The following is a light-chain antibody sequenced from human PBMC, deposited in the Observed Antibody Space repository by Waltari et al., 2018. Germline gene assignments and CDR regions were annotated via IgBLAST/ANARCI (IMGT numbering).Light chain of an antibody. J-gene: IGLJ2*01. Sequence: SDELTQPPSLSVYPGQTARITCSGDALSDQYAHWYQQKAGQAPVLKIYKDTERPSGIPWRFSGSSSGTTVTWTITGVRAEDEADYYCQSTDTSGVLFGGGTRLTVL. CDR1: ALSDQY. CDR2: KDT. CDR3: QSTDTSGVL. V-gene: IGLV3-25*03.